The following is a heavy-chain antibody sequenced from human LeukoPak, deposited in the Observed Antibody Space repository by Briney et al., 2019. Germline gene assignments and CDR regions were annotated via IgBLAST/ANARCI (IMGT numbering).Heavy chain of an antibody. D-gene: IGHD2-15*01. V-gene: IGHV3-23*01. J-gene: IGHJ4*02. CDR1: GFTFSSYA. CDR3: AKQLGYCSDGSCYFPY. Sequence: GSLRLSCAASGFTFSSYAISWVRQAPGKGLEWVSAVSGRGDSTYCADSVKGRFTISRDNSKNTLYLQMNSLRAEDTAVYYCAKQLGYCSDGSCYFPYWGQGTLVTVSS. CDR2: VSGRGDST.